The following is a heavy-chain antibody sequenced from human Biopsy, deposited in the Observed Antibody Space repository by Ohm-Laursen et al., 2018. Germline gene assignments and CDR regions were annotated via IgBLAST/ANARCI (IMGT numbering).Heavy chain of an antibody. V-gene: IGHV4-59*01. CDR1: GGSIISYY. Sequence: GTLSLTCSVSGGSIISYYWTWIRQPPGKGLEWIGHVYNGGITNYNPFLKSRVTISKDTSKKQFSLQVNSVTAADTAVYYCARTPRDSFWSGSYKRGLWFDPWGQGTLVIVSS. CDR3: ARTPRDSFWSGSYKRGLWFDP. CDR2: VYNGGIT. D-gene: IGHD3-3*01. J-gene: IGHJ5*02.